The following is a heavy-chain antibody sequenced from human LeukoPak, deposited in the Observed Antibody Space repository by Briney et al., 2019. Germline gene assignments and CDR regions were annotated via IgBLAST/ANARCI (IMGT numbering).Heavy chain of an antibody. CDR3: TNDRQYTICGVVIPLPPFDP. CDR1: GFTFSSYA. J-gene: IGHJ5*02. Sequence: GGSLRLSCAAFGFTFSSYAMSWVRQAPGKGLEWVSAISGSGGSTYYADSVKGRFTISRDNSKNTLYLQMNSLRAEDTAVYYCTNDRQYTICGVVIPLPPFDPWGQGTLVTVSS. V-gene: IGHV3-23*01. CDR2: ISGSGGST. D-gene: IGHD3-3*01.